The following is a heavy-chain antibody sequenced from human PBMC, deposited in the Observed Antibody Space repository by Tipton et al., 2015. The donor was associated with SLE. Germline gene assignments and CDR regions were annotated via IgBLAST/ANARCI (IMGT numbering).Heavy chain of an antibody. CDR2: IWYDGSYK. J-gene: IGHJ4*02. CDR1: GFTFSSFG. V-gene: IGHV3-33*01. Sequence: SLRLSCAASGFTFSSFGMHWVRQAPGKGLEWVALIWYDGSYKFYADSVKGRFAISRDNSRNTLSLQMNSLRAEDTAVYYCARDGRGYCSSTNCPYYFDYWGQGNLVTVSS. CDR3: ARDGRGYCSSTNCPYYFDY. D-gene: IGHD2-2*01.